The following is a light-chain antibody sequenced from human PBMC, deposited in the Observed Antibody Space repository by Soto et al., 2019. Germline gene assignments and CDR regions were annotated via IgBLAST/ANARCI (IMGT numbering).Light chain of an antibody. J-gene: IGKJ2*01. CDR1: QSISVH. V-gene: IGKV1-39*01. CDR2: AAS. Sequence: DIQMTQSPPSLSASVGDTVTITCRASQSISVHLNWYQQKPGKVPKLLLYAASNLHSGVPSRFSDSGSETDFALTISSLQPEDFATYYCQQSYITPYTFGQGTKLQIK. CDR3: QQSYITPYT.